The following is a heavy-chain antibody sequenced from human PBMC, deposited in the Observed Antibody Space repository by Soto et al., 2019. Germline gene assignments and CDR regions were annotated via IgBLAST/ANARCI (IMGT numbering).Heavy chain of an antibody. CDR3: AKTPIG. Sequence: QVQLVESGGGVVQPGRSLRLSCAASGFTFSSYGMHWVRQAPGKGLEWVAVISYDGSNKYYADSVKGRFTISRDNSKNTLYLQMNSLRAEATDVYYCAKTPIGWGQGTLVTVSS. CDR2: ISYDGSNK. V-gene: IGHV3-30*18. CDR1: GFTFSSYG. J-gene: IGHJ4*02.